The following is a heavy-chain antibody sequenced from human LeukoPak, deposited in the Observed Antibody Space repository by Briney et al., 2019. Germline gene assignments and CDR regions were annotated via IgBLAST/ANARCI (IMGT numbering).Heavy chain of an antibody. D-gene: IGHD2-21*02. Sequence: GGSLRLSCAASGFTFSDYYMSWIRQAPGKGLEGVSYISSSGSTIYYADSVKGRFTISRDNAKNSLYLQMNSLRAEDTAVYYCAREYCGGDCYLYFDYWGQGTLVTVSS. V-gene: IGHV3-11*04. CDR3: AREYCGGDCYLYFDY. J-gene: IGHJ4*02. CDR1: GFTFSDYY. CDR2: ISSSGSTI.